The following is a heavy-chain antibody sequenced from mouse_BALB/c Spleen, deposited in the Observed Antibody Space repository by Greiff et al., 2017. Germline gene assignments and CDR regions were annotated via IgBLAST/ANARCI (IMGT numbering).Heavy chain of an antibody. CDR2: ISSGGST. V-gene: IGHV5-6-5*01. J-gene: IGHJ3*01. Sequence: EVQRVESGGGLVKPGGSLKLSCAASGFTFSSYAMSWVRQTPEKRLEWVASISSGGSTYYPDSVKGRFTISRDNARNILYLQMSSLRSEDTAMYYCARVYYDYDVPPYWGQGTLVTVSA. D-gene: IGHD2-4*01. CDR1: GFTFSSYA. CDR3: ARVYYDYDVPPY.